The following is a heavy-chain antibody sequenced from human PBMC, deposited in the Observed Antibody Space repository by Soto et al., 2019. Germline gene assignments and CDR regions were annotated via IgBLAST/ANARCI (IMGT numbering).Heavy chain of an antibody. CDR3: TRDASRDSSARGWFDP. Sequence: GGSLRLSCAASGFTFRSFTMNWVRQAPGKGLEWVSTISSNSAYIYYTDALRGRFTISRDNAKNSLHLQMNSLRAEDTAVYYCTRDASRDSSARGWFDPWGPRTL. J-gene: IGHJ5*02. CDR2: ISSNSAYI. D-gene: IGHD6-13*01. CDR1: GFTFRSFT. V-gene: IGHV3-21*01.